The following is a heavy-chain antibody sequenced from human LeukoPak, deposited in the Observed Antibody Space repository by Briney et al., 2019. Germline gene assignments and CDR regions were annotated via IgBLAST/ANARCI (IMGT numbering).Heavy chain of an antibody. CDR2: IRFDGSNE. V-gene: IGHV3-30*02. Sequence: TGGSLRLSCAASGFTFSSFGMHWVRQAPGKGLDWVAFIRFDGSNEHHADSVKGRFTISRDNSKNTLYLQMNSLRAEDTAVYYCAKTSLISSRPYYFDYWGQGTLVTVSS. CDR1: GFTFSSFG. CDR3: AKTSLISSRPYYFDY. J-gene: IGHJ4*02. D-gene: IGHD6-6*01.